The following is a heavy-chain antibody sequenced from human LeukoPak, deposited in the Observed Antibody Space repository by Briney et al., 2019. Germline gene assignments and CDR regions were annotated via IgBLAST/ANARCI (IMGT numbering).Heavy chain of an antibody. D-gene: IGHD3-10*02. CDR2: IYPGDSDT. J-gene: IGHJ4*02. Sequence: GESLQISCKGSGYSFTSYWIGWVRQMPGKGLEWMGIIYPGDSDTRYSPSFQGQVTISADKSISTAYLQWSSLKASDTAMYYCALVRGVIIQPIDYWGQGTLVTVSS. V-gene: IGHV5-51*01. CDR1: GYSFTSYW. CDR3: ALVRGVIIQPIDY.